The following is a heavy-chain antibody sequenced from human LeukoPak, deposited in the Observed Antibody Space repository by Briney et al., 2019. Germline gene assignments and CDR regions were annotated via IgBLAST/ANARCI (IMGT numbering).Heavy chain of an antibody. CDR3: ARDQREVDRTMSYY. V-gene: IGHV1-18*01. Sequence: ASVTVSCKASGYTFTTYGITWVRQAPGQGLEWMGWISPYNGDTNYAQKLQGRVTMTTDTSTSTAYMELRSLRLDDTAVYYCARDQREVDRTMSYYWGQGTLVTVSS. J-gene: IGHJ4*02. CDR2: ISPYNGDT. D-gene: IGHD5-18*01. CDR1: GYTFTTYG.